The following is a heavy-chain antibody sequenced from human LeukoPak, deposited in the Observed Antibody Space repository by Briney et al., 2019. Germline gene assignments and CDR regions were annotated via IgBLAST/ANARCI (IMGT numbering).Heavy chain of an antibody. CDR1: GFTFSNYA. CDR2: INSNGDST. J-gene: IGHJ4*02. V-gene: IGHV3-64D*06. CDR3: VKVASSPGPFDY. Sequence: GGSLRLSCSASGFTFSNYALYWVRRAPGKGLEYVSAINSNGDSTFYADSVKGRFTISRDNSKKTLYLQMSSLRVEDTAVYYCVKVASSPGPFDYWGQGTLVTVSS. D-gene: IGHD6-13*01.